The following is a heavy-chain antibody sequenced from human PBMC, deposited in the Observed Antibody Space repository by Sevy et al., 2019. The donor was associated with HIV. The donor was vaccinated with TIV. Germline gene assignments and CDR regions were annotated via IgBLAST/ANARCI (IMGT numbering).Heavy chain of an antibody. CDR3: ARGAGWAIDY. CDR2: IKEDGSET. V-gene: IGHV3-7*01. CDR1: GFSVSDHW. Sequence: GGSLRLYCSASGFSVSDHWMNWVRQAPGMGLEWVAIIKEDGSETFYVDSVNGRFSISRDNAKNSVYLQMNSLRVEDTAVYYCARGAGWAIDYWGQGTLVTVSS. D-gene: IGHD6-19*01. J-gene: IGHJ4*02.